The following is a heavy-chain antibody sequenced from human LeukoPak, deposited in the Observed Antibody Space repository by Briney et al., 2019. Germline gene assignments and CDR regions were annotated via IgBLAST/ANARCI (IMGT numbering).Heavy chain of an antibody. Sequence: GGSLRLSCAAPGFTFSSYAMSWVRQAPGKGLEWVSAISGSGGSTYYADSVKGRFTISRDNSKNTLYLQMNSLRAEDTAVYYCAKPPYYYDSSGDDYWGQGTLVTVSS. CDR2: ISGSGGST. D-gene: IGHD3-22*01. CDR3: AKPPYYYDSSGDDY. V-gene: IGHV3-23*01. CDR1: GFTFSSYA. J-gene: IGHJ4*02.